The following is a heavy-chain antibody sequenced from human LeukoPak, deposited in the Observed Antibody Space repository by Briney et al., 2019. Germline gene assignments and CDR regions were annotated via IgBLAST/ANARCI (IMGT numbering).Heavy chain of an antibody. J-gene: IGHJ3*01. CDR2: ISGSGGST. CDR1: GFTFISDA. D-gene: IGHD2-2*01. CDR3: AKDRSCSGSSCNVES. V-gene: IGHV3-23*01. Sequence: GGALRLSCAASGFTFISDAMSGVRPAPGRGLEWVSLISGSGGSTFYAYSVKGRFTISRDNSKNTLFLQMKGLRAEDTAAYYCAKDRSCSGSSCNVESWGQGTLVTVSS.